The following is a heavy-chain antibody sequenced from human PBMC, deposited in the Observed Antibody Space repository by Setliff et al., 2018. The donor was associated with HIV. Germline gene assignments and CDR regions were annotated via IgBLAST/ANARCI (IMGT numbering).Heavy chain of an antibody. V-gene: IGHV4-34*01. CDR2: IKPSEGT. J-gene: IGHJ4*02. D-gene: IGHD3-10*01. Sequence: SETLSLTCAVYGGTFNDFYWSWIRQAPGKGLEWIGEIKPSEGTNNNPSLKSRVTVSVDTSKKQFSLKLTSVTAADTGVYYCARGGGITWKSYSFDYWGQGTLVTVSS. CDR3: ARGGGITWKSYSFDY. CDR1: GGTFNDFY.